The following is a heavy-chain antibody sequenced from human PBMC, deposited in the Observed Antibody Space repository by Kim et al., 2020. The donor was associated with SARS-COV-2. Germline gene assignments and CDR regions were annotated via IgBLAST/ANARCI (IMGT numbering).Heavy chain of an antibody. Sequence: VSVYARFTISSDNAQNSLYLQMNSLCAEDTAVYYCARVIFGSDYMAPVAYWGHGTLVTVSS. J-gene: IGHJ4*01. V-gene: IGHV3-21*01. D-gene: IGHD5-12*01. CDR3: ARVIFGSDYMAPVAY.